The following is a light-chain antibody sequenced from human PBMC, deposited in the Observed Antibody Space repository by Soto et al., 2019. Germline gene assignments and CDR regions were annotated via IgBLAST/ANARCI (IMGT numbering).Light chain of an antibody. CDR3: AAWDDSLNGPV. Sequence: QSVLTQPPSVSEAPRQRVTISCSGSTSNIGKNAVNWYQQLPGKAPKLLIYCDDLLPSGVSDRFSGSKSGTSASLAISGLQSEDEADYFCAAWDDSLNGPVFGGGTKVTVL. J-gene: IGLJ2*01. V-gene: IGLV1-36*01. CDR1: TSNIGKNA. CDR2: CDD.